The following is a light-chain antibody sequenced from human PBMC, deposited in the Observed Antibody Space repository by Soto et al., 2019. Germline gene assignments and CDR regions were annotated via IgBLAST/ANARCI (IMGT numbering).Light chain of an antibody. CDR3: AAWDGSLNVWV. CDR2: SNN. J-gene: IGLJ3*02. Sequence: QSVLTQPPSASGTPGQRVTISCSGSNSNIGTNSMNWYQQLPGTAPKLLIHSNNQRPSWVPDRFSGSKSGTSASPAISGLQSEDEADYYCAAWDGSLNVWVFGGGTKVTVL. CDR1: NSNIGTNS. V-gene: IGLV1-44*01.